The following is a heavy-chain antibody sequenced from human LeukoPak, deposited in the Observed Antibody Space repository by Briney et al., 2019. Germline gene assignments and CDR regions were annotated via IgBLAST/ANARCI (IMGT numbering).Heavy chain of an antibody. CDR3: ARTGLGMYSFDY. V-gene: IGHV3-48*01. CDR1: GFTFSSYS. CDR2: ITGSLSSI. J-gene: IGHJ4*02. Sequence: GGSLRLSCAASGFTFSSYSMNWVRQAPGKGLEWISYITGSLSSIHYADSVKGRFTISRDNAKNSVYLQMNSLRLEDTAVYYCARTGLGMYSFDYWGQGILVTVSS. D-gene: IGHD3/OR15-3a*01.